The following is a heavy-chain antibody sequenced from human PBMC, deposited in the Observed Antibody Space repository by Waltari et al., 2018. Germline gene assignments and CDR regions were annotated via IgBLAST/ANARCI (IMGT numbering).Heavy chain of an antibody. Sequence: QVQLAQTGAEVKKSGSSEKVSCRAAGYLFANCYMHWVRQAPGQGLEWVGIINPTGLSTTYAHKFPGRVTMTRDTSTRTVYMELSSLTSEDTAVYYCARDLSPGTFDYWGQGSLVTVSS. V-gene: IGHV1-46*03. CDR1: GYLFANCY. CDR3: ARDLSPGTFDY. CDR2: INPTGLST. D-gene: IGHD1-7*01. J-gene: IGHJ4*02.